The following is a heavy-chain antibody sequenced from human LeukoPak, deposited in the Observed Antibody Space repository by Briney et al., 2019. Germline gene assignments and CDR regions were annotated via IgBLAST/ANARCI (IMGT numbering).Heavy chain of an antibody. CDR2: IYYSGST. J-gene: IGHJ4*02. V-gene: IGHV4-39*07. Sequence: SETLSLTCTVSGGSISSSSYYWGWIRQPPGKGLEWIGSIYYSGSTNYNPSLKSRVTISVDTSKNQFSLKLSSVTAADTAVYYCAGGIWAMAKYYFDYWGQGTLVTVSS. CDR1: GGSISSSSYY. D-gene: IGHD5-18*01. CDR3: AGGIWAMAKYYFDY.